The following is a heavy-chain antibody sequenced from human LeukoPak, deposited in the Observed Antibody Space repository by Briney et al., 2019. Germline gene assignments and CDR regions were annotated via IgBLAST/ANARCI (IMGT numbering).Heavy chain of an antibody. D-gene: IGHD6-13*01. CDR3: ARGVGSSWYQD. Sequence: SETLSLTCTVSGGSISSYYWSWIRQPPGKGLEWIGYIYYSGSTNYNPSLKSRVTISVDTSNNQFSLKLSSVTAADTAVYYCARGVGSSWYQDWGQGTLVTVSS. CDR1: GGSISSYY. V-gene: IGHV4-59*01. CDR2: IYYSGST. J-gene: IGHJ4*02.